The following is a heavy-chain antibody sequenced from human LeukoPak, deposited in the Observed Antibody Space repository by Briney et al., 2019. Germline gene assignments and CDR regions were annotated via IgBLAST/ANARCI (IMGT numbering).Heavy chain of an antibody. CDR3: ARQNGSGWTPFDY. V-gene: IGHV4-59*08. Sequence: SETLSLTCTVSGDSISSYYWSWIRQPPGKGLEWIGYIYYSGSTNYNPSLKSRVTISVDTSKNQFSLKLSSVTAADTAVYYCARQNGSGWTPFDYWGQGTLVTVSS. CDR1: GDSISSYY. D-gene: IGHD6-19*01. J-gene: IGHJ4*02. CDR2: IYYSGST.